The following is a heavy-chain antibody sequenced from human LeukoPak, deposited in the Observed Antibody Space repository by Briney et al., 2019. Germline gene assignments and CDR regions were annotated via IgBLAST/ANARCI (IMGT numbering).Heavy chain of an antibody. CDR2: INPSGGST. Sequence: ASVKVSCKVSGYTFTSYYMHWVRQAPGQGLEWMGIINPSGGSTSYAQKLQGRVTMTRDTSISTAYMELSRLTSDDTAVYCCARYTANLDSWGQGTLVTVSS. CDR1: GYTFTSYY. D-gene: IGHD5-18*01. V-gene: IGHV1-46*01. CDR3: ARYTANLDS. J-gene: IGHJ4*02.